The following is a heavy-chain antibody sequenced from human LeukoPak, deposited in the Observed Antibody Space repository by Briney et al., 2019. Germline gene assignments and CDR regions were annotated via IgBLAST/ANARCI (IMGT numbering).Heavy chain of an antibody. CDR3: ARDKGTGGSYNWFDP. CDR2: IYYSGST. J-gene: IGHJ5*02. CDR1: GGSISSGDYY. D-gene: IGHD3-10*01. V-gene: IGHV4-30-4*01. Sequence: SETLSLTCTVSGGSISSGDYYWRWIHQPPGKGLEWIGYIYYSGSTYYNPSLKSRVTISVDTSKNQFSLKLSSVTAADTAVYYCARDKGTGGSYNWFDPWGQGTLVTVSS.